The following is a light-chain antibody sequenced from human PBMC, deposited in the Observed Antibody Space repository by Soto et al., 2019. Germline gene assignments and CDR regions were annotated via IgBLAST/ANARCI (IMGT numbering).Light chain of an antibody. CDR1: SSDVGSYNL. CDR2: EVR. J-gene: IGLJ1*01. V-gene: IGLV2-23*02. CDR3: CSYAGSSTDV. Sequence: QSALTQPASVSGSPGQSITISCTGTSSDVGSYNLVSWYQQHPGKAPKVMIYEVRKRPSGVPNRFSGSKSGNTASLTISGLQAEDEADYYCCSYAGSSTDVFGTGTKLTVL.